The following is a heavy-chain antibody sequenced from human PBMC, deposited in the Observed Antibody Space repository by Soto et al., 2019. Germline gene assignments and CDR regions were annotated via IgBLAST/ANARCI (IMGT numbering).Heavy chain of an antibody. D-gene: IGHD3-10*01. J-gene: IGHJ3*02. CDR3: GERYGLFFII. CDR2: IYYSGST. Sequence: PSETLSLTCSVSGGSISSYYWSWIRQPPGKGLEWIGYIYYSGSTNYNPSLKSRVTISVDTSKNQFSLKLSSVTAADTAVYFCGERYGLFFIIWGQGRMVTVSS. V-gene: IGHV4-59*08. CDR1: GGSISSYY.